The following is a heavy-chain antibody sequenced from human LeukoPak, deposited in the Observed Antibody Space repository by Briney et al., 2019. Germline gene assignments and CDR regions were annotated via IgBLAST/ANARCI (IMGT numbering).Heavy chain of an antibody. CDR2: IYYSGST. V-gene: IGHV4-59*01. D-gene: IGHD3-16*02. Sequence: PSETLSLTCTVSGGSISSYYWSWIRQPPGKGLEWIGYIYYSGSTNYNPSLKSRVTISVDTSKNQFSLKLSSVTAADTAVYYCARLQVMITFGGVIVSPPDYWGQGTLVTVSS. J-gene: IGHJ4*02. CDR3: ARLQVMITFGGVIVSPPDY. CDR1: GGSISSYY.